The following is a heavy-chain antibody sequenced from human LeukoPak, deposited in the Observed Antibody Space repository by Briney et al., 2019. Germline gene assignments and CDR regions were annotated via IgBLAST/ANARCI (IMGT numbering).Heavy chain of an antibody. J-gene: IGHJ4*02. V-gene: IGHV3-23*01. CDR1: GFTFRSNA. CDR2: ISGSGGST. D-gene: IGHD2-2*01. CDR3: AKDRPCSSTSCYDLDY. Sequence: GGSLRLSSAASGFTFRSNAMSWVRQAPGKGLEWVSAISGSGGSTYYADSVKGRFTISRDNSKNTLYLQMNSLRAEDTAVYYCAKDRPCSSTSCYDLDYWGQGTLVTVSS.